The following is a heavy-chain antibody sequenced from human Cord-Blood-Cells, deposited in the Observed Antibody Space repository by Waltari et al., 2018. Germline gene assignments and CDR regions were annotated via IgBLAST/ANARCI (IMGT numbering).Heavy chain of an antibody. V-gene: IGHV3-33*01. CDR1: GFTFSSYG. J-gene: IGHJ4*02. CDR3: ARGAGDRVYFDY. CDR2: IWYDGSNK. Sequence: QVQLVESGGGVVQPGRSLRLSCAASGFTFSSYGMHWVRQATGKGLEWVAVIWYDGSNKYYADSVKGRFTIARDNSKSTLYLQMNSLRAEDTAVYYCARGAGDRVYFDYWGQGTLVTVSS. D-gene: IGHD7-27*01.